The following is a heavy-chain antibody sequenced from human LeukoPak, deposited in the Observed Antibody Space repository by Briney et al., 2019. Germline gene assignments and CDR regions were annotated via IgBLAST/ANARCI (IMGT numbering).Heavy chain of an antibody. CDR1: GGSISSYY. CDR2: IYYSGST. D-gene: IGHD2-15*01. V-gene: IGHV4-59*08. J-gene: IGHJ5*02. CDR3: ARHGGYCSGGSCYSLNWFDP. Sequence: SETLSLTCTVSGGSISSYYWSWIRQPPGKGLEWIGYIYYSGSTNYNPSLKSRVTISVDTSKNQFSLKLSSVTAADTAVYYCARHGGYCSGGSCYSLNWFDPWGQGTLVTVSS.